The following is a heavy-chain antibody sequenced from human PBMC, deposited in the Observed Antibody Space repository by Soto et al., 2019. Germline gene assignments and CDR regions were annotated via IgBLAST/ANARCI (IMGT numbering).Heavy chain of an antibody. V-gene: IGHV1-18*01. J-gene: IGHJ6*03. CDR2: SSAYNGNT. CDR3: ATIGPGNSVEDMDV. Sequence: QVQVVQSGAEVKKPGASVKVSCKVSGYTFTSYGISWVRQAPGQGLEWMGWSSAYNGNTNYARTFQGRVTMTADISTSTAYMELRSLRSDDTAVYYCATIGPGNSVEDMDVWGKGTTVTVSS. CDR1: GYTFTSYG. D-gene: IGHD3-10*01.